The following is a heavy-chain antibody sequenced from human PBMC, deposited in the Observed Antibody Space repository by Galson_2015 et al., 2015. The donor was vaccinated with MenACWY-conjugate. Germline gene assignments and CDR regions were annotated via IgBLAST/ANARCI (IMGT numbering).Heavy chain of an antibody. CDR3: AGDWYCPSSGCYNCSDP. CDR1: GYTFTTYG. D-gene: IGHD3-22*01. CDR2: IGTNHGDSNYGDT. V-gene: IGHV1-18*01. Sequence: SVKVSCKASGYTFTTYGVSWVRQAPGQGLEWMAWIGTNHGDSNYGDTNYAQKFRGRVTVTADTSTSTAYMEMRSLRSDDTAVYDCAGDWYCPSSGCYNCSDPWGQGTQVSVSS. J-gene: IGHJ5*02.